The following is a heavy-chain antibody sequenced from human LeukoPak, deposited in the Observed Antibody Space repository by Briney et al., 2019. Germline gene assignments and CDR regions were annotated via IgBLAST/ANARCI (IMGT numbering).Heavy chain of an antibody. CDR3: AGWHPDAFDI. Sequence: GASVKVSCKASGYTFTDYYMHWVQQAPGKGLEWMGRVDPEDGETIYAEKFQGRVTITADTSTDTAYMELSSLRSEDTAVYYCAGWHPDAFDIWGQGTMVTVSS. D-gene: IGHD2-15*01. CDR1: GYTFTDYY. CDR2: VDPEDGET. J-gene: IGHJ3*02. V-gene: IGHV1-69-2*01.